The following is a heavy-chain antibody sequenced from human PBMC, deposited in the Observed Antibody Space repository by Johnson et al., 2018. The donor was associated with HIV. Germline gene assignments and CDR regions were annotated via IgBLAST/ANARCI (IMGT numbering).Heavy chain of an antibody. D-gene: IGHD6-13*01. CDR2: IWYDGSNK. CDR1: GFNFSTYG. V-gene: IGHV3-33*01. J-gene: IGHJ3*02. CDR3: ARGRVAAVGRRGGGFDI. Sequence: QVQLVESGGGLVQPGGSLRLSCAASGFNFSTYGMHWVRRAPGKGLEWVAVIWYDGSNKYYGDSVKGRFTISRDYSMNTLFLQMNSLRAEDTAVYYCARGRVAAVGRRGGGFDIWGQGTMVPVSS.